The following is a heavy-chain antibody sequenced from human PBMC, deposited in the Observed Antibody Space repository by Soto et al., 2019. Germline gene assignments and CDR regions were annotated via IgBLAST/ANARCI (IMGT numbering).Heavy chain of an antibody. Sequence: GESLKISCKGSGYSFTSYWIGWVRQMPGKGLEWMGIIYPGGSDTRYSPSFQGQVIISADKSISTAYLQWSSLKASDTAMYYCARRMVVDYYDSSGYYGYDAFDIWGQGTMVTVSS. V-gene: IGHV5-51*01. J-gene: IGHJ3*02. CDR2: IYPGGSDT. D-gene: IGHD3-22*01. CDR1: GYSFTSYW. CDR3: ARRMVVDYYDSSGYYGYDAFDI.